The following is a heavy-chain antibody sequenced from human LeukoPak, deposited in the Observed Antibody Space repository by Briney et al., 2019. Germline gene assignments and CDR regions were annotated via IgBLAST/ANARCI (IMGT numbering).Heavy chain of an antibody. D-gene: IGHD3-9*01. CDR1: GFTFSSYT. V-gene: IGHV3-21*01. Sequence: PGGSLRLSCAASGFTFSSYTLNWVRQAPGKGLEWVSSISSSSSYIYYADSVKGRFTISRDNAKNSVYLQMNSLRAEDTAVYYCARHSDYDILTGPNDYWGQGTLVTVSS. J-gene: IGHJ4*02. CDR2: ISSSSSYI. CDR3: ARHSDYDILTGPNDY.